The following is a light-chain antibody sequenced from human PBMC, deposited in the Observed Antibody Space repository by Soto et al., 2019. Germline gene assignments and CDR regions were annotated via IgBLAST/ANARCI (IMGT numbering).Light chain of an antibody. Sequence: EIMLTQSPGTLSLSPGERATLSCRASQSVSNNSLAWYQQKPGQAPRLLIYGASNRATGIPDRFSGSGSGTDFTLTIGRLQQKVLAVYYCHQYGSSGTFGQGTKWIS. CDR1: QSVSNNS. CDR2: GAS. V-gene: IGKV3-20*01. CDR3: HQYGSSGT. J-gene: IGKJ1*01.